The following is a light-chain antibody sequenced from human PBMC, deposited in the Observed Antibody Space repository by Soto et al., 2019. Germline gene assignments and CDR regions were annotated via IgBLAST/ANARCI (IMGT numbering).Light chain of an antibody. CDR2: EDS. J-gene: IGLJ1*01. Sequence: SYELTQPPSVSVSPGQTASITCSGDKLGDKYACWYQQKPGQSPVLVIYEDSKRPSGIPERFSGSNSGNTATLTISGTQAMDEADYYCQAWDSSTLNYVFGTGTKVTVL. CDR3: QAWDSSTLNYV. V-gene: IGLV3-1*01. CDR1: KLGDKY.